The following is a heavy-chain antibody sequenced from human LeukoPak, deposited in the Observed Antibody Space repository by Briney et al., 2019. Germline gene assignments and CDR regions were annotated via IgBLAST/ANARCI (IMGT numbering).Heavy chain of an antibody. J-gene: IGHJ2*01. D-gene: IGHD3-22*01. V-gene: IGHV4-59*01. CDR3: ARGSYDTRDWYFDL. CDR1: GGSISSYY. CDR2: IYYSGST. Sequence: SETLSLTCTVSGGSISSYYWSWIRQPPGKGLEWIGYIYYSGSTNYNPSLKSRVTISVDTSKNQFSLKLSSVTAADTAVYYCARGSYDTRDWYFDLWGRGTLVTVSS.